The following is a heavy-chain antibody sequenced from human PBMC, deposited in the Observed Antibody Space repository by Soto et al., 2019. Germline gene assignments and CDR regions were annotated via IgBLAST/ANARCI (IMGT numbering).Heavy chain of an antibody. D-gene: IGHD2-15*01. CDR3: ARDRGYCSVGSCYVYYFDY. J-gene: IGHJ4*01. V-gene: IGHV1-2*02. Sequence: ASVKVDCKASGYTFTGYYMHWVRQAPGQGLEWMGWINPNSGGTNYAQKFQGRVTMTRDTSISTAYMELSRLRSDDTAVYYCARDRGYCSVGSCYVYYFDYWCHGPLVSVSS. CDR2: INPNSGGT. CDR1: GYTFTGYY.